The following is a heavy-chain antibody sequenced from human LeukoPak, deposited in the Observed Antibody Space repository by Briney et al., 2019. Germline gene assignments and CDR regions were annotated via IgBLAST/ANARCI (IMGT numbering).Heavy chain of an antibody. V-gene: IGHV1-46*01. CDR2: FNPAGGRT. J-gene: IGHJ2*01. CDR3: ARDQAAITTPLDWSFAL. D-gene: IGHD2-15*01. Sequence: ASEKVSCKASANTFTDFYMHWVRQAPGQGLEWMGIFNPAGGRTSYAQKFQGRVTITRDTSTNTLYMELSSLRSEDTAVYYCARDQAAITTPLDWSFALWGRGTLVTVSS. CDR1: ANTFTDFY.